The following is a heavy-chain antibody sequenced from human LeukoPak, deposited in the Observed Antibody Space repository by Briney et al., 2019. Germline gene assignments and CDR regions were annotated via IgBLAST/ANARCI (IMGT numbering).Heavy chain of an antibody. CDR2: IGWNSGSI. J-gene: IGHJ4*02. D-gene: IGHD3-22*01. Sequence: GGSLRLSCAASGFTFDDYAMHWVRQAPGKGLEWVSGIGWNSGSIGYADSVKGRFTISRDNAKNSLYPQMNSLRAEDMALYYCAKDLDGGGAIYDSSGFDYWGQGTLVTVSS. CDR1: GFTFDDYA. V-gene: IGHV3-9*03. CDR3: AKDLDGGGAIYDSSGFDY.